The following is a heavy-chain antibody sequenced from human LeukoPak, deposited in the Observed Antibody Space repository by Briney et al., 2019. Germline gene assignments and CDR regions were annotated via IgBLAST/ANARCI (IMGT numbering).Heavy chain of an antibody. Sequence: GGSLRLSCAASGFTFSSYWMNWARQAPGKGLEWVASINHNGNVNYYVVSVKGRFTISRDNAKNSRYLQMSNLRAEDTAVYFCARGGGLDVWGQGATVTVSS. V-gene: IGHV3-7*03. CDR2: INHNGNVN. D-gene: IGHD3-16*01. CDR1: GFTFSSYW. CDR3: ARGGGLDV. J-gene: IGHJ6*02.